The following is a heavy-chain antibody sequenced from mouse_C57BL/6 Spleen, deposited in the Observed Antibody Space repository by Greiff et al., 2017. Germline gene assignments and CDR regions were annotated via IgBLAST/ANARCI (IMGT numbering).Heavy chain of an antibody. J-gene: IGHJ4*01. CDR1: GFTFSSYG. CDR2: ISSGGSYT. CDR3: ARQSYYYVGDYYAMDY. Sequence: EVQRVESGGDLVKPGGSLKLSCAASGFTFSSYGMSWVRQTPDKRLEWVATISSGGSYTYYPDSVKGRFTISRDNAKNTLYLQMSSLKSEDTAMYYCARQSYYYVGDYYAMDYWGQGTSVTVSS. D-gene: IGHD1-1*01. V-gene: IGHV5-6*01.